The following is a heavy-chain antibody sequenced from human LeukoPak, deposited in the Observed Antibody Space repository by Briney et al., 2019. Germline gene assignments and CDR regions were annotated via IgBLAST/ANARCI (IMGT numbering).Heavy chain of an antibody. V-gene: IGHV5-51*01. D-gene: IGHD6-19*01. CDR2: IYPGDSDT. CDR3: ARRGHSSGWYMAY. J-gene: IGHJ4*02. Sequence: GESLKISCKGSGYSFTSYWIGWVRRKPGKGLEWMGIIYPGDSDTRYSPSFQGQVTISAHKSISPPYLQWSSLKASATAMSSCARRGHSSGWYMAYWGQGTLVTVSS. CDR1: GYSFTSYW.